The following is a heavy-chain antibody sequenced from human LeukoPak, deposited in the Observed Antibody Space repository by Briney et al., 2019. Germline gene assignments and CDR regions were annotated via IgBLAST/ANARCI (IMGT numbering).Heavy chain of an antibody. V-gene: IGHV7-4-1*02. J-gene: IGHJ4*02. CDR2: INMYTANP. CDR3: ARHDNDDDFDY. CDR1: GYTFTRYA. D-gene: IGHD3-16*01. Sequence: ASVTVSCKASGYTFTRYAINWLRQAPGQGLEWMGWINMYTANPAYAQGFTERFVFSLDTSVTTAYLQISNLKTEDTAVYYCARHDNDDDFDYWGQGTLVTVSS.